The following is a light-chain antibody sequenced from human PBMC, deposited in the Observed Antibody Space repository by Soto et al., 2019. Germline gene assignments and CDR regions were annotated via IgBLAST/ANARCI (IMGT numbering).Light chain of an antibody. CDR2: DAS. CDR1: QSVGSH. CDR3: QQRSNWPIT. Sequence: EMVLTQSPATLSLSPGQRASLSCRASQSVGSHLAWFQQRPGQAPRLLIYDASNRATGIPARFRGGGYGTDFTLTISSLEPEDFAVYYCQQRSNWPITFGQGTRLEIK. J-gene: IGKJ5*01. V-gene: IGKV3-11*01.